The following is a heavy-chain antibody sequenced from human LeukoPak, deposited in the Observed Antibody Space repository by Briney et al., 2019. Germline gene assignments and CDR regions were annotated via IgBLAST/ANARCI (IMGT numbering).Heavy chain of an antibody. J-gene: IGHJ4*02. CDR2: INPSGGST. CDR1: GYTFTGYY. Sequence: ASVKVSCKASGYTFTGYYMHWVRQAPGQGLEGMGIINPSGGSTSYAQKFQGRVTMTRDMSTSTVYMELSSLISEDTAVSYCARFLGSSRHFDYWGQGTLVTVSS. D-gene: IGHD6-6*01. V-gene: IGHV1-46*01. CDR3: ARFLGSSRHFDY.